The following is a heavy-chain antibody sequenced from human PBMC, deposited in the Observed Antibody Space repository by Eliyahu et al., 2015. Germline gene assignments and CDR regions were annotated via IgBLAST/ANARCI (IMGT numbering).Heavy chain of an antibody. J-gene: IGHJ3*02. CDR2: FTGRGGSP. Sequence: EVQLLESGGGLVQPGGSLRLSCAASGFTFXNYAMTXVRQAPGRGXEWVATFTGRGGSPXXADSVKGRFTISRDDSKDTLFLHMNSLRAEDTALYYCAKGRGGYMQSFHIWGQGTMVTISS. CDR1: GFTFXNYA. D-gene: IGHD6-25*01. V-gene: IGHV3-23*01. CDR3: AKGRGGYMQSFHI.